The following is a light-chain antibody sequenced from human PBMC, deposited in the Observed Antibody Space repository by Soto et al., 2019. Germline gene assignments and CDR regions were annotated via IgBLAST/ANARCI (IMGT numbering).Light chain of an antibody. J-gene: IGKJ2*01. CDR2: AAS. CDR1: QSISSY. Sequence: DIQMTQSPSSLSASVGDRVTITCRASQSISSYLNWYQQKPGKAPKLLIYAASSLQSRVPSRFSGRGSGTDFTLTISSLQSEDFATYYCQQSHSTPYTFGQGTKREIK. V-gene: IGKV1-39*01. CDR3: QQSHSTPYT.